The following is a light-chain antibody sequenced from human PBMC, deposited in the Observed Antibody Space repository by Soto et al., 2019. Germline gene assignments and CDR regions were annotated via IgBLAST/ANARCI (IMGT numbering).Light chain of an antibody. CDR2: DTT. CDR1: TGSVTRGQY. Sequence: QAVVTLETSLTVSPGGTVTLTCGSSTGSVTRGQYPYWFQQKPGQAPRTLIYDTTNRHSWTHARLSGSLLGGKAALTLSGAQPEDEAVFYCLLSFGGARVFGGGTKVTV. V-gene: IGLV7-46*01. CDR3: LLSFGGARV. J-gene: IGLJ3*02.